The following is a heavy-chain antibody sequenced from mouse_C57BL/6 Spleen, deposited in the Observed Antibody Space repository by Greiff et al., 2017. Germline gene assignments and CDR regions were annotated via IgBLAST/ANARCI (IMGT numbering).Heavy chain of an antibody. CDR3: ARGLYDGYYVGYAMDY. J-gene: IGHJ4*01. CDR1: GYTFTGYW. V-gene: IGHV1-9*01. CDR2: ILPGSGST. Sequence: VQLQQSGAELMKPGASVKLSCKATGYTFTGYWIEWVKQRPGHGLEWIGEILPGSGSTNYNEKFKGKATFTADTSSNTAYMQLSSLTTEDSAIYYCARGLYDGYYVGYAMDYWGQGTSVTGSS. D-gene: IGHD2-3*01.